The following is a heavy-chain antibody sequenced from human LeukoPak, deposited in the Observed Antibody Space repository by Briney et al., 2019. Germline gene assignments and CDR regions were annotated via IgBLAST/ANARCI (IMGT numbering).Heavy chain of an antibody. CDR2: IIPIFGTA. Sequence: ASVKVSCKASGGTFSSYAISWVRQAPGQGLEWMGGIIPIFGTANYAQKFQGRVTITADESTSTAYMELSSLRSEDTAVYYCARDESYCSSTSCYTDRENNWFDPWGQGTLVTVSS. D-gene: IGHD2-2*02. J-gene: IGHJ5*02. CDR1: GGTFSSYA. V-gene: IGHV1-69*13. CDR3: ARDESYCSSTSCYTDRENNWFDP.